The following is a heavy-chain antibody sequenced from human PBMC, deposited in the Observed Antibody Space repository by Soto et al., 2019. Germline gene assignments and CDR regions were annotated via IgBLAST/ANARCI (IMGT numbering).Heavy chain of an antibody. Sequence: SETLSLTCTVSGGSVSSGSYYWSWIRQPPGKGLEWIGYIYYSGSTNYNPSLKSRVTISVDTSKNQFSLKLSSVTAADTAVYYCARGITIFGVVPYRGFWFDPWGQGTLVTVSS. V-gene: IGHV4-61*01. CDR3: ARGITIFGVVPYRGFWFDP. J-gene: IGHJ5*02. D-gene: IGHD3-3*01. CDR1: GGSVSSGSYY. CDR2: IYYSGST.